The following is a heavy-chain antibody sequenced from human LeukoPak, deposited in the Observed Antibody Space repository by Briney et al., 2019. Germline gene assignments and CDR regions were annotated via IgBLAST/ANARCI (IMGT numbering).Heavy chain of an antibody. CDR1: GFTFNSYS. CDR2: ITGSSTTI. V-gene: IGHV3-48*01. CDR3: ARSHMVRGVIDI. J-gene: IGHJ3*02. Sequence: PGGSLRLSRAASGFTFNSYSMNWVRQAPGKGLEWISYITGSSTTIYYADSVKGRFTISRDNSKNTLYLQMNSLRAEDTAVYYCARSHMVRGVIDIWGQGTMVTVSS. D-gene: IGHD3-10*01.